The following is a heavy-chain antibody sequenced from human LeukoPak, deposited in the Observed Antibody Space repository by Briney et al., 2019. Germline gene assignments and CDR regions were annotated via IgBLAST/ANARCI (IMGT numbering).Heavy chain of an antibody. Sequence: SQTLSLTCTVSGGSISSGGYYWSWIRQHPGKGLEWIVYIYYSGSTYYNPSLKSRVTISVDTSKNQFSLKLSSVTAADTAVYYCARAEPDRAARLWGSSGHYFDYWGQGTLVTVSS. CDR2: IYYSGST. D-gene: IGHD6-6*01. CDR3: ARAEPDRAARLWGSSGHYFDY. J-gene: IGHJ4*02. CDR1: GGSISSGGYY. V-gene: IGHV4-31*03.